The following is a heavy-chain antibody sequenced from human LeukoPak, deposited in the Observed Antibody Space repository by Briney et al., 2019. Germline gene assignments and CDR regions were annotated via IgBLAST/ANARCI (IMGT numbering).Heavy chain of an antibody. Sequence: GGSLRLSCAASGFTFSSYSMNWVRQAPGKGLEWVSSISSSSSYIYYADSVKGRFTISRDNAKNSLYLQMNSLRAEDTAVHYCARESRRQPTDFDYWGQGTLVTVSS. CDR3: ARESRRQPTDFDY. V-gene: IGHV3-21*01. J-gene: IGHJ4*02. CDR1: GFTFSSYS. CDR2: ISSSSSYI.